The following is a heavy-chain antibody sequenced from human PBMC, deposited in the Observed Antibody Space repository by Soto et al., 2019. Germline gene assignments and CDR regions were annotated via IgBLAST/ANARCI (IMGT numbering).Heavy chain of an antibody. CDR2: IYPGDSDT. J-gene: IGHJ6*02. V-gene: IGHV5-51*01. D-gene: IGHD5-18*01. CDR3: ASWNVDTAMVSYYYGMDV. CDR1: GFSFSRYT. Sequence: RGESLKISCVGSGFSFSRYTVGWVRQVPGKGLEWMGVIYPGDSDTRYSPSFQGQVTISADKPISTAYLQWSSLKASDTAMYYCASWNVDTAMVSYYYGMDVWGQGTTVTVSS.